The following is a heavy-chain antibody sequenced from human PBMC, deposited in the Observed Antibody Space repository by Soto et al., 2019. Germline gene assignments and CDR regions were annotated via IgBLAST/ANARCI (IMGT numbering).Heavy chain of an antibody. V-gene: IGHV1-69*06. CDR1: GGTFSSYA. CDR3: ARDWGSRGSCYDYAAFDM. D-gene: IGHD2-15*01. Sequence: SVKVSCKASGGTFSSYAISWVRQAPGQGLEWMGGIIPIYGTANYAQKFQGRVTITADKSTSTAYMELSSLRPEDTAVYYCARDWGSRGSCYDYAAFDMWGQGTLITVSS. CDR2: IIPIYGTA. J-gene: IGHJ3*02.